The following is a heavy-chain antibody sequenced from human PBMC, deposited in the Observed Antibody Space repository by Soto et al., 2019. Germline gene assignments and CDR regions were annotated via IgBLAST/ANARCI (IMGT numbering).Heavy chain of an antibody. CDR2: IIPIFGTA. CDR3: ARVMGRYCSGGSCQNGMDV. Sequence: QVQLVQSGAEVKKPGSSVKVSCKASGGTFSSYAISWVRQAPGQGLEWMGGIIPIFGTANYAQKFQGRVTITADESTSTAYMDLSSLRSEDTAVYYCARVMGRYCSGGSCQNGMDVWGQGTTVTVSS. D-gene: IGHD2-15*01. V-gene: IGHV1-69*12. CDR1: GGTFSSYA. J-gene: IGHJ6*02.